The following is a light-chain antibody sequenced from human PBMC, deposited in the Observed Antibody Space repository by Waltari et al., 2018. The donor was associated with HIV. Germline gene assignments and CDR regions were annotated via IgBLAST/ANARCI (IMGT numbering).Light chain of an antibody. CDR2: EVT. J-gene: IGLJ2*01. CDR1: SSDVGGYDY. Sequence: QSALTQPPSASVSLGQSVTISCTGTSSDVGGYDYVSWYQQQPGKAPKLVIYEVTKRPSGVPDRFSGAKSGNTASRNISGLQAEDEADYYCSSYAGNFVVFGGGTNLTVL. V-gene: IGLV2-8*01. CDR3: SSYAGNFVV.